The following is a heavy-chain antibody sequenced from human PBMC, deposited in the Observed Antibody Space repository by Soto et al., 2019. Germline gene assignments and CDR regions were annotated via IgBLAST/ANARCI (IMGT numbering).Heavy chain of an antibody. CDR1: GGSISSSSYY. Sequence: SETLSLTCTVSGGSISSSSYYWGWIRQPPGKGLEWIGSIYYSGSTYYKPSLKSRVTISVDTSKNQFSLKLSSVTAADTAVYYCARHAGVTVWFGELSSRNWFDPWGQGTLVTVSS. V-gene: IGHV4-39*01. CDR2: IYYSGST. D-gene: IGHD3-10*01. J-gene: IGHJ5*02. CDR3: ARHAGVTVWFGELSSRNWFDP.